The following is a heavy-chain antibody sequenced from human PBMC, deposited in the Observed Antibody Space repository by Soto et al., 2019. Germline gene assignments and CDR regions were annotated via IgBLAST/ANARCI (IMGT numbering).Heavy chain of an antibody. Sequence: PSVPLSLTYTVSGGSIGNGDYYWSWIRQPPGKGLEWIGYIYYSGSTYYNPSLKSRVTISVDTSKNQFSLKLSSVTAADTAVYYCARDGSGSNAFDIWGQGTMVTVSS. D-gene: IGHD3-10*01. V-gene: IGHV4-30-4*01. CDR3: ARDGSGSNAFDI. J-gene: IGHJ3*02. CDR2: IYYSGST. CDR1: GGSIGNGDYY.